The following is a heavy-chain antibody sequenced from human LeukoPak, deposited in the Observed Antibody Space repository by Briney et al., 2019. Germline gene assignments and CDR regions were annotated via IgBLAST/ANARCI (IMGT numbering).Heavy chain of an antibody. J-gene: IGHJ4*02. D-gene: IGHD3-9*01. CDR2: IYYSGST. CDR3: ARVERYFDWSLDY. CDR1: GGSISSGDYY. V-gene: IGHV4-30-4*01. Sequence: SQTLSLTCTVSGGSISSGDYYWSWIRQPPGKGLEWIGYIYYSGSTYYNPSLKSRVTISVDTSKNQFSLKLSSVTAAGTAVYYCARVERYFDWSLDYWGQGTLVTVSS.